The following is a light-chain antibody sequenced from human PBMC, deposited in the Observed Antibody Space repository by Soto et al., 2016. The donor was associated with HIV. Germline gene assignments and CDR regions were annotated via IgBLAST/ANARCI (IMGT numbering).Light chain of an antibody. CDR3: NSRDRTDNHLEV. CDR2: GKN. Sequence: SSELTQDPAVSVALGQTVRITCQGDSLTTYFASWYQQKPGQAPVLVIYGKNNRPSGIPDRFSGSSSGNTASLTITGAQVEDEADYYCNSRDRTDNHLEVFGGGTKLTVL. J-gene: IGLJ2*01. V-gene: IGLV3-19*01. CDR1: SLTTYF.